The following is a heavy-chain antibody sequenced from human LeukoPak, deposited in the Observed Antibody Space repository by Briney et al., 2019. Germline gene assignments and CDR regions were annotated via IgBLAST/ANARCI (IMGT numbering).Heavy chain of an antibody. D-gene: IGHD2-15*01. V-gene: IGHV3-23*01. CDR3: AKDSAYCSGGSCYYYYGMDV. CDR2: ISGSGGST. J-gene: IGHJ6*02. CDR1: GFTFSSYA. Sequence: HPGGSLRLSCAASGFTFSSYAMSWVRQAPGKGLEWVSAISGSGGSTYYADSVKGRFTISRDNSKNTLYLQMNSLRAEDTAVYYCAKDSAYCSGGSCYYYYGMDVWGQGTTVTVSS.